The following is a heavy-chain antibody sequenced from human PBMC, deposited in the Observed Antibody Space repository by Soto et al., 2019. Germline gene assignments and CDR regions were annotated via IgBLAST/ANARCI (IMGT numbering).Heavy chain of an antibody. Sequence: LSLTCTVSGGSISSYYWSWIRQPAGKGLEWIGRIYTSGSTNYNPSLKSRVTMSVDTSKNQFSLKLSSVTAADTAVYYCARDTYSSGWYGVNWFDPWGQGTLVTSPQ. CDR1: GGSISSYY. V-gene: IGHV4-4*07. CDR2: IYTSGST. CDR3: ARDTYSSGWYGVNWFDP. J-gene: IGHJ5*02. D-gene: IGHD6-19*01.